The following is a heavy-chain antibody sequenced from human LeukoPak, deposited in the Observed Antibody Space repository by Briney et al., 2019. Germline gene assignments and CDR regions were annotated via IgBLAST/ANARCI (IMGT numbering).Heavy chain of an antibody. CDR1: GGSISGYY. CDR2: IYFTGTT. D-gene: IGHD4-17*01. V-gene: IGHV4-59*01. CDR3: ARDLVTVTKGFDI. J-gene: IGHJ3*02. Sequence: PSETLSLTCSVSGGSISGYYWSWIRQPPGKGLEWIGYIYFTGTTNYNPSLKSRVTISIDTSKNQFSLKLSSVTAADTAVYYCARDLVTVTKGFDIWGQGTMVSVSS.